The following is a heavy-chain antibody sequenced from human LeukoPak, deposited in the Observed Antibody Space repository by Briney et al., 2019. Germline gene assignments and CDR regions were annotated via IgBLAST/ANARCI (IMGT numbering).Heavy chain of an antibody. CDR3: AKDDAWIRFGE. J-gene: IGHJ4*02. D-gene: IGHD3-10*01. CDR1: GSTFSSYS. Sequence: PGGSLRLSCAASGSTFSSYSMNWVRQAPGKGLEWVSGISPSGDIKYYADSVKGRFTISRDNSKKTLYLEVSSLTGEDTAVYYCAKDDAWIRFGEWSQGTLVTVSS. V-gene: IGHV3-23*01. CDR2: ISPSGDIK.